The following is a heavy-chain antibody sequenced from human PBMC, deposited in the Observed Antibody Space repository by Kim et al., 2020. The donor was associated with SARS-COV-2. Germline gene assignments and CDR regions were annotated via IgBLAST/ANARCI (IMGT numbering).Heavy chain of an antibody. Sequence: GGSLRLSCAASGFTFSNYAMNWVRQAPGKGLEWVSAISASGSATYYADSVKGRFTVSRDNSRSTMYLQMNSLRAEDTAVYYCAKASNAWAPFDYWGQGTL. J-gene: IGHJ4*02. V-gene: IGHV3-23*01. CDR2: ISASGSAT. CDR3: AKASNAWAPFDY. CDR1: GFTFSNYA. D-gene: IGHD3-16*01.